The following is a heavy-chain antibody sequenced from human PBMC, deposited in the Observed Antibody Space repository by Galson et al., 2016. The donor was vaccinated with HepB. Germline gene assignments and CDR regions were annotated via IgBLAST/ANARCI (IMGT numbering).Heavy chain of an antibody. CDR3: ASSSSRYCLDY. CDR1: GFTVSSKY. D-gene: IGHD6-6*01. J-gene: IGHJ4*02. CDR2: IYSDGST. Sequence: SLRLSCAVSGFTVSSKYMSWVRQAPGKGLECVSVIYSDGSTFYTDSVKDKFTISRDNSRNMLHLQMNSLRAEDMAVYYCASSSSRYCLDYWGQGTLVTVSS. V-gene: IGHV3-66*01.